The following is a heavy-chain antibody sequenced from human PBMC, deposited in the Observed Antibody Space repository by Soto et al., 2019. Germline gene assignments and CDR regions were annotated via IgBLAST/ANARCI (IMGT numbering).Heavy chain of an antibody. CDR3: ARVITMIVDDPFDY. D-gene: IGHD3-22*01. J-gene: IGHJ4*02. V-gene: IGHV3-33*01. CDR1: GLTVCSYV. CDR2: IWYDGSNK. Sequence: WGSLGLCCAASGLTVCSYVMHWVRQAPGKGLEWVAVIWYDGSNKYYADSVKGRFTISRDNSKNTLYLQMNSLRAEDTAVYYCARVITMIVDDPFDYWGQGTLVTVSS.